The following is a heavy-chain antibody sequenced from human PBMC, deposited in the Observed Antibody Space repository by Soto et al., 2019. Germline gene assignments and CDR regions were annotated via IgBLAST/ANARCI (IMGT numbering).Heavy chain of an antibody. CDR3: XXXWTGNSCPCMVV. V-gene: IGHV3-23*01. CDR2: ISSSGETT. D-gene: IGHD6-13*01. CDR1: GFTFSSFA. J-gene: IGHJ6*02. Sequence: EVHLLESGGGLVQPGGSLRLSCAASGFTFSSFAMTWVRQAPGEGLEWVSSISSSGETTYYSDSVKGRFTISRDISKXXXXXXXXXXXXXXXXXXXXXXXWTGNSCPCMVVWGQGTTVTVSS.